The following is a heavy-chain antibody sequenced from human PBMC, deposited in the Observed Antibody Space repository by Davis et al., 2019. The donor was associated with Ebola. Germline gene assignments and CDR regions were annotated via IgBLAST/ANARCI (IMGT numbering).Heavy chain of an antibody. Sequence: PSETLSLTCTVSGGSISSGGYYWSWIRQHPGKGLEWIGYIYYSGSTYYNPSLKSRVTISVDTSKNQFSLKLSSVTAADTAVYYCARQYSGSYYLRPLFDYWGQGTLVTVSS. J-gene: IGHJ4*02. CDR1: GGSISSGGYY. D-gene: IGHD1-26*01. CDR3: ARQYSGSYYLRPLFDY. CDR2: IYYSGST. V-gene: IGHV4-31*03.